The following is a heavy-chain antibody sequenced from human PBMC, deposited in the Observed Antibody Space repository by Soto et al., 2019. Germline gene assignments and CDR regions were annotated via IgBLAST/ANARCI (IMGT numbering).Heavy chain of an antibody. Sequence: SETLSLTCTVSGASITTFHWSWIRQPPGKGLEWLGYISNSGSTNYNPSLKSRVYISVDTSRNQFSLKLTSVTAADTAMYYCAGVGFFLGGYDLVYNSVRDVGGKGTTVTVSS. J-gene: IGHJ6*04. CDR3: AGVGFFLGGYDLVYNSVRDV. V-gene: IGHV4-59*08. CDR2: ISNSGST. D-gene: IGHD5-12*01. CDR1: GASITTFH.